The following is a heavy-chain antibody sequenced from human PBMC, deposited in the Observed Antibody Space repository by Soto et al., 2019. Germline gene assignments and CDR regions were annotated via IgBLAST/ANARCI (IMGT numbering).Heavy chain of an antibody. V-gene: IGHV3-48*01. Sequence: GGSLRLSCAASGFTFSSYSMNWVRQAPGKGLEWVSYISSSSRTIYYADSVKGRFTISRDNARNSLYLQMNSLRAEDSAVYYCARSYILYNSSYDYMDVWGKGTTVTVSS. CDR3: ARSYILYNSSYDYMDV. CDR2: ISSSSRTI. J-gene: IGHJ6*03. D-gene: IGHD2-8*01. CDR1: GFTFSSYS.